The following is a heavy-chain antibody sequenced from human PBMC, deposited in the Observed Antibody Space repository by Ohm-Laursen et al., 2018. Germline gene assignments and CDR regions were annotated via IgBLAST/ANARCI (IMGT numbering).Heavy chain of an antibody. Sequence: ASVKVSCKVSGYSFTSYYILWVRQAPGQGLEWMGWISAYNGNTNYAQKLQGRVTMTTDTSTSTAYMELRSLRSDDTAVYYCARDVLGYCSGGSCYGDWFDPWGQGTLVTVSS. V-gene: IGHV1-18*04. J-gene: IGHJ5*02. D-gene: IGHD2-15*01. CDR1: GYSFTSYY. CDR2: ISAYNGNT. CDR3: ARDVLGYCSGGSCYGDWFDP.